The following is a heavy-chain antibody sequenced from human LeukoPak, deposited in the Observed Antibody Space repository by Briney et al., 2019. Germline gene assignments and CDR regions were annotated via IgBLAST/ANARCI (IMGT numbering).Heavy chain of an antibody. V-gene: IGHV3-30*01. D-gene: IGHD3-22*01. J-gene: IGHJ4*02. CDR2: ISYDGSNK. Sequence: GRSLRLSCAASGFTFSSYAMHWVRQAPGKGLEWVAVISYDGSNKYYADSVKGRFTISRDNSKNTLYLQMNSLRAEDTAVYYCARDPYYYDSSGYSDYWGQGTLVTVSS. CDR3: ARDPYYYDSSGYSDY. CDR1: GFTFSSYA.